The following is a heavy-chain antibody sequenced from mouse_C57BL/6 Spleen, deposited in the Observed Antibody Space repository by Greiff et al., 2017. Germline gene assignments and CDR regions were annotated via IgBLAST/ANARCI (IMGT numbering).Heavy chain of an antibody. J-gene: IGHJ1*03. CDR2: IDPSDSNT. CDR3: ARENYYGSSRYFDV. Sequence: KESCTASGYTFTSFWMHWVTPRPGQGLEWIGEIDPSDSNTNYNQKFKGKSTLTVDKSSSTAYMQLSSLTSEDSAVYYCARENYYGSSRYFDVWGTGTTVTVSS. V-gene: IGHV1-69*01. D-gene: IGHD1-1*01. CDR1: GYTFTSFW.